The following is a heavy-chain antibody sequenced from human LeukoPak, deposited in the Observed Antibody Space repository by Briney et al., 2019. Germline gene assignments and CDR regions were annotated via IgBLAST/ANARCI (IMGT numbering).Heavy chain of an antibody. D-gene: IGHD3-3*01. CDR2: IKGDRIST. Sequence: SGGSLRLSCAASGFDFSSNWMHWVRHAPGQGLVWVSRIKGDRISTNYADSVKGRFTISRDIAKNTLHLQMNSLRAEDTGVYYCAKDHYWSIDYWGRGTLVTVSS. CDR1: GFDFSSNW. J-gene: IGHJ4*02. CDR3: AKDHYWSIDY. V-gene: IGHV3-74*01.